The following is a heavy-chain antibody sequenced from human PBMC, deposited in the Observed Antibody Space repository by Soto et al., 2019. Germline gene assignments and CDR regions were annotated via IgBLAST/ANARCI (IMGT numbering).Heavy chain of an antibody. D-gene: IGHD3-22*01. Sequence: PSETLSLTCTVPGASVSDGYWSWIRQPPGKGLEWIGFMYFGGSFNYNPSLTSRVTLSVETSKNQFSMRVTSVTAADTAVYYCARSYYDSTGFVVDPWGQGTLVTVSS. J-gene: IGHJ5*02. CDR3: ARSYYDSTGFVVDP. CDR1: GASVSDGY. CDR2: MYFGGSF. V-gene: IGHV4-59*02.